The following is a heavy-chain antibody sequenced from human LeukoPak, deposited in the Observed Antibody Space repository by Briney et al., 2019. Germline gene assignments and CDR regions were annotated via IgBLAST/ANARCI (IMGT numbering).Heavy chain of an antibody. D-gene: IGHD5-24*01. CDR1: RYTYTSYG. CDR2: ISDYNGNT. Sequence: GASVKVSCKASRYTYTSYGISWVRQAPGQGLEWMGCISDYNGNTNYAQKLQGRVTMTTDTSTSTAYMELRSLRSDDTAVYYCARDAQCDYFDYWGQGTLVTVSS. V-gene: IGHV1-18*01. J-gene: IGHJ4*02. CDR3: ARDAQCDYFDY.